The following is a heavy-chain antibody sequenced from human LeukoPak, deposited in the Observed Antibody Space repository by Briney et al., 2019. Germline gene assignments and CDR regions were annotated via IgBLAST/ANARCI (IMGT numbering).Heavy chain of an antibody. V-gene: IGHV3-74*01. J-gene: IGHJ4*02. D-gene: IGHD2-2*01. Sequence: PGGSLRLSCAASGFTFSNYWMHWVRQAPGKGLVWVSRINSDGSSTSYADSARGRFTISRDNAKNTLYLQMNSLRAEDTAVYYCARVGDIYCSRISCSLDYWGQGALVTVSS. CDR1: GFTFSNYW. CDR2: INSDGSST. CDR3: ARVGDIYCSRISCSLDY.